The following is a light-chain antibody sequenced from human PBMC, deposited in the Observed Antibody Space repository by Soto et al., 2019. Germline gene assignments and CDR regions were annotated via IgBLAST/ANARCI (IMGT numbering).Light chain of an antibody. CDR1: QSVSSN. Sequence: DIVMTQSPATLSVSPGERATLPCRASQSVSSNLAWYQQKPGQAPRLLIHGASTRATGTPARFSGSGSGTEFTLTISSLQSDDFATYYCQHYNSYSEAFGQGTMVDIK. CDR2: GAS. CDR3: QHYNSYSEA. J-gene: IGKJ1*01. V-gene: IGKV3-15*01.